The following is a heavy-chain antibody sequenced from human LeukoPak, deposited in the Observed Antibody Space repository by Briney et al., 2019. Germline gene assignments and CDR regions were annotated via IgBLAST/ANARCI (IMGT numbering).Heavy chain of an antibody. CDR2: FNPENGNT. V-gene: IGHV1-18*01. CDR3: ARESDIVAGAFDI. Sequence: ASVKVSCKASGYSFVGYGITWVRQAPGQGLEWMGWFNPENGNTNYAQKLQGRVTMTTDTSTSTAYMELRSLRSDDTAVYYCARESDIVAGAFDIWGQGTMVTVSS. J-gene: IGHJ3*02. D-gene: IGHD5-12*01. CDR1: GYSFVGYG.